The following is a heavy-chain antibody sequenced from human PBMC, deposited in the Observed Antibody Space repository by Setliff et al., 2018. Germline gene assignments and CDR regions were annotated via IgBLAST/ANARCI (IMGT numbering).Heavy chain of an antibody. CDR1: GITFSSYA. J-gene: IGHJ4*02. Sequence: PGGSLRLSCAASGITFSSYAMHWVRQAPGKGLEWVAVISYDGINQYDADSVKGRFTSARDNSKNTLYLQRNSLRPEDTAVYYLARDWVPPLNYNFWSGNFEFWGQGMLVTVSS. CDR3: ARDWVPPLNYNFWSGNFEF. D-gene: IGHD3-3*01. V-gene: IGHV3-30*01. CDR2: ISYDGINQ.